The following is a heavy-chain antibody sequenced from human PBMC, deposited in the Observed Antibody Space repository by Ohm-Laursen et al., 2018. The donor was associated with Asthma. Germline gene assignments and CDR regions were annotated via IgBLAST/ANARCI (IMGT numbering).Heavy chain of an antibody. CDR2: ISTASTFI. Sequence: SLRLSCTASGYTFSRYSIHWVRQVPGKGLEWVASISTASTFIYYADSVRGRFTTSRDNAKNSVYLQMNSLRAEDTAVYYCANPDYWGQGTLVTVSS. CDR1: GYTFSRYS. J-gene: IGHJ4*02. CDR3: ANPDY. V-gene: IGHV3-21*01.